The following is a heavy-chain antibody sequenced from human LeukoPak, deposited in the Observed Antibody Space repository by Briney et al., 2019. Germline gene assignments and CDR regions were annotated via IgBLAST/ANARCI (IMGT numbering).Heavy chain of an antibody. Sequence: PSETLSLTCTVSGGSISSSSYYWGWIRQPPGKGLEWIGSIHYSGSTYYNPSLKSRVTISVDTSKNQFSLKLSSVTAADTAVYYCARDSRYCSSTSCYSNWFDPWGQRTLVTLSS. D-gene: IGHD2-2*01. CDR1: GGSISSSSYY. J-gene: IGHJ5*02. CDR3: ARDSRYCSSTSCYSNWFDP. V-gene: IGHV4-39*07. CDR2: IHYSGST.